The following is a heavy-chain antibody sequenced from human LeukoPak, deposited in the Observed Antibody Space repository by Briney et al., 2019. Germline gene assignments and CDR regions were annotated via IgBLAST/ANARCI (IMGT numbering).Heavy chain of an antibody. CDR1: GGSISSYY. CDR3: AMYYYNSSGYFLDY. CDR2: IYHSGST. J-gene: IGHJ4*02. D-gene: IGHD3-22*01. V-gene: IGHV4-38-2*02. Sequence: SETLSLTCTVSGGSISSYYWGWIRQPPGKGLEWIGSIYHSGSTYYNPSLKRRVTISVDTSKNQFSLKLSSVTAADTAVYYCAMYYYNSSGYFLDYWGQGTLVTVSS.